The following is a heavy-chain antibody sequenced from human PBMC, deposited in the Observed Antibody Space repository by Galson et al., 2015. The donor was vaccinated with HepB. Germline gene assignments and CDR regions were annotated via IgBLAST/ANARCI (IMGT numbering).Heavy chain of an antibody. V-gene: IGHV3-11*04. CDR2: ISSSGSTI. CDR1: GFTFSDYY. CDR3: ARESYPLGYCSSTSCYRYYYGMDV. Sequence: SLRLSCAASGFTFSDYYMSWIRQAPGKGLEWVSYISSSGSTIYYADSVKGRFTISRDNAKNTLYLQMSSLRAEDTAVYYCARESYPLGYCSSTSCYRYYYGMDVWGQGTTVTVSS. D-gene: IGHD2-2*01. J-gene: IGHJ6*02.